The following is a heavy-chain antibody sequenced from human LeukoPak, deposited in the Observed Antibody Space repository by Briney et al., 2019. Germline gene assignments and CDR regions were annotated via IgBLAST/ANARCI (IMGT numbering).Heavy chain of an antibody. CDR2: ISGSGAST. J-gene: IGHJ4*02. CDR3: AKDVGKWESLHFFDY. V-gene: IGHV3-23*01. CDR1: GFTFRSHA. D-gene: IGHD1-26*01. Sequence: GGSLRLSCVGSGFTFRSHAMSWVRQAPGKGLEWISGISGSGASTYYADSVTGRFTISRDNSRNTLYLQMNSLRGDDTAVYYCAKDVGKWESLHFFDYWGRGTLVTVSS.